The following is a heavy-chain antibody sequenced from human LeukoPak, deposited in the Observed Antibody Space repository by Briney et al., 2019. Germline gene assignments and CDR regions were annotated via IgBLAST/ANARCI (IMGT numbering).Heavy chain of an antibody. V-gene: IGHV4-34*01. Sequence: PSETLSLTCAVYGGSFSGYYWSWIRQPPGKGLEWIGEINHSGSTNCNPSLKSRVTISVDTSKNQFSLKLSSVTAADTAVYYCARDDFWSGPATKNYWGQGTLVTVSS. CDR3: ARDDFWSGPATKNY. D-gene: IGHD3-3*01. CDR2: INHSGST. CDR1: GGSFSGYY. J-gene: IGHJ4*02.